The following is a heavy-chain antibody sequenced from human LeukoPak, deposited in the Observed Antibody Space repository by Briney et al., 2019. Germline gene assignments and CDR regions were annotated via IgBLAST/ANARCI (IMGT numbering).Heavy chain of an antibody. Sequence: SGGSLRLSCAASGFTFSNSWMSGFRQAPGRLEWVANINHDGSEKNYVDSVEGRFTITRDNTKNTLYVQMNSLRAEDTAVYYCARDANWGSTDYWGQGTLVIVSS. CDR3: ARDANWGSTDY. CDR2: INHDGSEK. J-gene: IGHJ4*02. D-gene: IGHD7-27*01. CDR1: GFTFSNSW. V-gene: IGHV3-7*01.